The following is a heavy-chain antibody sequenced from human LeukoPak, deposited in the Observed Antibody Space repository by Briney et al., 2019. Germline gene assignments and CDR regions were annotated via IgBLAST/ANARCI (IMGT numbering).Heavy chain of an antibody. CDR2: INSDGSST. D-gene: IGHD3-9*01. CDR3: ARDWGTGYDAFDI. J-gene: IGHJ3*02. Sequence: GGSLRLSCAASGVTFSSYWMHWVRQAPGKGLVWVSRINSDGSSTSYADSVKGRFTISRDNAKNTLYLQMNSLRAEDTAVYYCARDWGTGYDAFDIWGQGTMVTVSS. CDR1: GVTFSSYW. V-gene: IGHV3-74*01.